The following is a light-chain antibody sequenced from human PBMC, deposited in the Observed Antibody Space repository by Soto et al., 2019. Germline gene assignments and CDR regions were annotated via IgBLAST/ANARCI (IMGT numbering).Light chain of an antibody. J-gene: IGKJ5*01. CDR2: DAS. V-gene: IGKV3-11*01. Sequence: EIVLTQSPGTLSLSPGERATLSCRASQSVSSSYLAWYQQKPGQAPRLLIYDASNRATGIPARFSGSGSGTDFTLTISSLEPEDFAVYYCQQRSNWPITFGQGIRLEIK. CDR3: QQRSNWPIT. CDR1: QSVSSSY.